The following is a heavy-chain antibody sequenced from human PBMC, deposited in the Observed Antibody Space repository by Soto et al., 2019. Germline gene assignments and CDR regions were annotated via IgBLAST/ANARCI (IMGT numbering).Heavy chain of an antibody. V-gene: IGHV3-23*01. J-gene: IGHJ3*02. CDR3: AKAPLTGIDAFDI. CDR2: ISGSGGST. Sequence: LSLTCAASGFTFSSYAMSWVRQAPGKGLEWVSAISGSGGSTYYADSVKGRFTISRDNSKNTLYLQMNSLRAEDTAVYYCAKAPLTGIDAFDIWGQGTMVTVSS. D-gene: IGHD7-27*01. CDR1: GFTFSSYA.